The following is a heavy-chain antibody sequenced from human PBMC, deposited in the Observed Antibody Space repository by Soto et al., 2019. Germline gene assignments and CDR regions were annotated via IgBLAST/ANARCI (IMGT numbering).Heavy chain of an antibody. CDR1: RFTFSSYS. CDR2: ISVSGANT. J-gene: IGHJ5*02. V-gene: IGHV3-23*01. CDR3: ANLSRNIKIWFDP. Sequence: EVQLLESGGGLVQPGGSLRLSCAVSRFTFSSYSFSWVRQPPGKGLEWIARISVSGANTHYADSVKGRFTVSRDNSKNTLYLQMNNLRAEDTAVYYCANLSRNIKIWFDPWGQGTLVTVSS.